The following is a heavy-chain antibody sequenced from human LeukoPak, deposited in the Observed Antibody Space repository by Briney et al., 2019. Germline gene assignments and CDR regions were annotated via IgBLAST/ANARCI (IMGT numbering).Heavy chain of an antibody. J-gene: IGHJ4*02. CDR1: GYTFTDYF. CDR3: ARTTGSGGSRPAD. Sequence: ASVKVSCKVSGYTFTDYFLHWVRQAPGQGLEWMGWINPNSGGSSYAQKFQDWLTMTRDTSISTAYMELSRLRSEDTAVYYCARTTGSGGSRPADWGQGTLVTVSS. D-gene: IGHD2-15*01. CDR2: INPNSGGS. V-gene: IGHV1-2*04.